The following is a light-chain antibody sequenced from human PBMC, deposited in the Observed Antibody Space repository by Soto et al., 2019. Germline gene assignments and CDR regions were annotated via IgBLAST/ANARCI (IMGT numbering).Light chain of an antibody. Sequence: QSVLTQPPSAPGSPGQSVTISCTGTSSDVGGYNYVSWYQQHPGKAPKLMIYEVSKRPSGVPDRFSGSKSGNTASLTVSGLQAEDEADYYCSSYAGSNNFDVFGTGTKVTVL. V-gene: IGLV2-8*01. CDR1: SSDVGGYNY. CDR3: SSYAGSNNFDV. J-gene: IGLJ1*01. CDR2: EVS.